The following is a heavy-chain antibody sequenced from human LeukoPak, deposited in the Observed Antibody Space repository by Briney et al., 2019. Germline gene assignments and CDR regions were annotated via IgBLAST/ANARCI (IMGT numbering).Heavy chain of an antibody. CDR1: GYAFTDFY. CDR2: INPNSGGT. D-gene: IGHD3-10*01. J-gene: IGHJ4*02. Sequence: ASVKVSCKASGYAFTDFYIHWVRQAPGQGLEWMGWINPNSGGTTYAQKFQGRVTMTTDTSISTAYLELDGLRSDDTAVYYCARDLDYGSGSFSNWGQGAIVTVSS. CDR3: ARDLDYGSGSFSN. V-gene: IGHV1-2*02.